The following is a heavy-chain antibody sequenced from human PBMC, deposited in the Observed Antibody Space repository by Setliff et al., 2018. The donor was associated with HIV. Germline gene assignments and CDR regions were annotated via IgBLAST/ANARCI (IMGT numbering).Heavy chain of an antibody. CDR3: ARLRGLNLEPFDY. V-gene: IGHV4-39*01. D-gene: IGHD1-1*01. CDR2: IFYSGSA. Sequence: PSETLSLTCTVSGGAFNTGSSYWGWIRQPPGKGLEYIGGIFYSGSAYYNPSLKSRLTISVDTSTNKFSLKLSSVTAADTAVYYCARLRGLNLEPFDYWGQGTLVTVSS. CDR1: GGAFNTGSSY. J-gene: IGHJ4*02.